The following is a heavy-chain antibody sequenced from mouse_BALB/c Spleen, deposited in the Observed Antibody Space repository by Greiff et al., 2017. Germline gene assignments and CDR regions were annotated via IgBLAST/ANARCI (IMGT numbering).Heavy chain of an antibody. D-gene: IGHD2-4*01. V-gene: IGHV1S56*01. J-gene: IGHJ2*01. CDR2: IYPGNVNT. Sequence: QVHVKQSGPELVKPGASVRISCKASGYTFTSYYIHWVKQRPGQGLEWIGWIYPGNVNTKYNEKFKGKATLTADKSSSTAYMQLSSLTSEDSAVYFCARDDYDGYYFDYWGQGTTLTVSS. CDR3: ARDDYDGYYFDY. CDR1: GYTFTSYY.